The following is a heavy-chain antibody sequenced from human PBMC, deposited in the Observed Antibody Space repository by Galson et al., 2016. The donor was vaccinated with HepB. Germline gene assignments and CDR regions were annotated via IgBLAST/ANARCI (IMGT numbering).Heavy chain of an antibody. Sequence: SLRLSCAASGFIFKDYAMHWVRQAPGKGLAWVSSISWNTGSIGYEDSVKGRFTISRDNAKNSLYLQMNNLRAEDTDFYYCAQDKSATSVGATVIQHWGQGTMVTVSS. CDR2: ISWNTGSI. D-gene: IGHD1-26*01. CDR1: GFIFKDYA. J-gene: IGHJ1*01. V-gene: IGHV3-9*01. CDR3: AQDKSATSVGATVIQH.